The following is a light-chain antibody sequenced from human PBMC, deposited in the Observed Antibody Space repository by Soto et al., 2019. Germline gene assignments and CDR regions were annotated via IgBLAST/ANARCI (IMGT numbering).Light chain of an antibody. V-gene: IGKV1-5*01. J-gene: IGKJ4*01. CDR1: QSISKW. CDR3: QQYDSYSPLT. Sequence: DIQLTQSPSTLSASVGERVTLTCLASQSISKWLAWYQQKPGTAPKLLIYDASNLESGVPSRFSGSGSGTEFTLTIRSLQPDDFATYYCQQYDSYSPLTFGGGTKVDI. CDR2: DAS.